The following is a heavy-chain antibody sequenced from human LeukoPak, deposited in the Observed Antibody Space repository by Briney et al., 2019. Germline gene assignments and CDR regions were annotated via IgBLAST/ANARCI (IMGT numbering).Heavy chain of an antibody. Sequence: AASVKVSCTASGYSFNTYYMHWVRQAPGQGLEWMGVVNPSDASTTYAQNFQGRVTMTRDPSTSTVYMQLNSLRSEDTAVYFCASGREAGSGSYFYFDYWGQGTLVIVSS. CDR1: GYSFNTYY. D-gene: IGHD3-10*01. J-gene: IGHJ4*02. CDR3: ASGREAGSGSYFYFDY. CDR2: VNPSDAST. V-gene: IGHV1-46*02.